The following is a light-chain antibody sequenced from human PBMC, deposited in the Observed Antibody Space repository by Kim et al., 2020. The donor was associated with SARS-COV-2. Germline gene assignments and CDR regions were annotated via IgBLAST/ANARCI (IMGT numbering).Light chain of an antibody. Sequence: SYELTQPVSVSVSLGQTARITCGGNNIGSKNVHWYQQKPGQAPVVVIYRDTNRPSGIPERFSGSNSGNTATLTISRAQAGDEAEYYCQVWDDSTVFGGGTQLPVL. CDR1: NIGSKN. CDR2: RDT. V-gene: IGLV3-9*01. CDR3: QVWDDSTV. J-gene: IGLJ2*01.